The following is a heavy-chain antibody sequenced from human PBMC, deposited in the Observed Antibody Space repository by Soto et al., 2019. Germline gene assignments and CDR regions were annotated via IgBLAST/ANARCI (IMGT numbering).Heavy chain of an antibody. CDR2: ISGSGGST. J-gene: IGHJ5*02. V-gene: IGHV3-23*01. CDR1: GFTFSSYA. D-gene: IGHD6-13*01. CDR3: AKDHLPAQQLVNPSWFDP. Sequence: GGSLRLSCAASGFTFSSYAMSWVRQAPGKGLEWVSAISGSGGSTYYADSVKGRFTISRDNSKNTLYLQMNSLRAEDTAVYYCAKDHLPAQQLVNPSWFDPWGQGTLVTVSS.